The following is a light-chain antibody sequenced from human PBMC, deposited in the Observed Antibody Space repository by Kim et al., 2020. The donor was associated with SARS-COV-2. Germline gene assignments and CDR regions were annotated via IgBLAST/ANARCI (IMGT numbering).Light chain of an antibody. CDR3: QHYNGYPLT. V-gene: IGKV1-5*03. Sequence: APVGDRVTMTCRASQTINSWLAWYQQKQGKAPKLLIYTASTLQNGVPSRFSGSKSGTEFTLTIRSLQPDDFATYYCQHYNGYPLTFGGGTKVDIK. CDR1: QTINSW. J-gene: IGKJ4*01. CDR2: TAS.